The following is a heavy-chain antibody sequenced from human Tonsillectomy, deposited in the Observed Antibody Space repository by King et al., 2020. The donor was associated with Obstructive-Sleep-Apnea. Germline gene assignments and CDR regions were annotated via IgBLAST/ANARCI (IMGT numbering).Heavy chain of an antibody. V-gene: IGHV1-69*10. CDR1: GGSFSSYA. J-gene: IGHJ4*02. CDR3: ARGPEFYYDTSGYYYFDY. CDR2: IIPILGKS. D-gene: IGHD3-22*01. Sequence: QLVQSGAEVKKPGSSVKVSCKASGGSFSSYAFSWVRQAPGQGLEWMGGIIPILGKSNYEQKFQGRVTITADKFKSTVYMELGSLRYEDTAVYYCARGPEFYYDTSGYYYFDYWGQGTLVTVSS.